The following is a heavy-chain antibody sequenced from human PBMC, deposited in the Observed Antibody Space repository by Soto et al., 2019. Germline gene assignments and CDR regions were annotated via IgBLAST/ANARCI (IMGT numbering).Heavy chain of an antibody. V-gene: IGHV3-23*01. CDR1: GFTFSSYA. Sequence: GGSLRLSCAASGFTFSSYAMSWVRKAPGKGLEWVSAISGSGGSTYYADSVKGRFTISRDNSKNTLYLQMNSLRAEDTAVYYCAWPPWPVRYFDSLFGYWGQGTLVTVSS. D-gene: IGHD3-9*01. CDR3: AWPPWPVRYFDSLFGY. CDR2: ISGSGGST. J-gene: IGHJ4*02.